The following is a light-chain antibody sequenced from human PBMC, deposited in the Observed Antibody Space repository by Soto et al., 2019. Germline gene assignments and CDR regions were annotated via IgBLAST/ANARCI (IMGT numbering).Light chain of an antibody. CDR1: QHIGNK. CDR2: AAS. J-gene: IGKJ4*01. Sequence: IVMSQSPGTLSVSPGERATLSCTASQHIGNKVGWYQQKPGQPPRLPIYAASTRATGIPVRCSGSGSGTEFTLTITSLQSEDSAVYYCQEYNYWYPITFGGGTKVDIK. V-gene: IGKV3-15*01. CDR3: QEYNYWYPIT.